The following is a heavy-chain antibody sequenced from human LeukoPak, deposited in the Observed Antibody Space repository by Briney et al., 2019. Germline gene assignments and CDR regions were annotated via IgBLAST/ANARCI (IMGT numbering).Heavy chain of an antibody. Sequence: WETLSLTCTVSGCSISSYYWSWIRQPPGKGLEWIGYIYYSGSTNYNPSLKSRVTISVDTSKNQFSLGLSSVTAADTAVYYCARGPVADTFSIYWGQGTLVTVSS. J-gene: IGHJ4*02. D-gene: IGHD6-19*01. CDR2: IYYSGST. CDR1: GCSISSYY. CDR3: ARGPVADTFSIY. V-gene: IGHV4-59*12.